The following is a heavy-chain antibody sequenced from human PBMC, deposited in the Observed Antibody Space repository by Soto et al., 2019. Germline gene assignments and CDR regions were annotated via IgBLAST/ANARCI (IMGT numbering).Heavy chain of an antibody. CDR1: GYIFTGYH. CDR2: INPNSGDT. CDR3: ARDARGTRGFDEMDI. V-gene: IGHV1-2*02. Sequence: VASVKVSCKASGYIFTGYHIHWVRQAPGRGLEWMGWINPNSGDTEYAQNFQGRVTMTRDTSFNLVYMEMSGLMSDDTAVYYCARDARGTRGFDEMDIWGQGTTVNVSS. J-gene: IGHJ6*02. D-gene: IGHD3-9*01.